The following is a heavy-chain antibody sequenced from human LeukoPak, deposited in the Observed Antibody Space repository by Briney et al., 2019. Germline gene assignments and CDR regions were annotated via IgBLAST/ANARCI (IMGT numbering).Heavy chain of an antibody. D-gene: IGHD4/OR15-4a*01. Sequence: SQTLSLTCTVSGGSISSGSYYWSWIRQPAGKGLEWIGRIYTSGSTNYNPSLKSRVTISVDTSKNQFSLKLTSVTAADTAVYYCARSITFKGVLDYWGQGTLVTVSS. CDR3: ARSITFKGVLDY. CDR1: GGSISSGSYY. CDR2: IYTSGST. V-gene: IGHV4-61*02. J-gene: IGHJ4*02.